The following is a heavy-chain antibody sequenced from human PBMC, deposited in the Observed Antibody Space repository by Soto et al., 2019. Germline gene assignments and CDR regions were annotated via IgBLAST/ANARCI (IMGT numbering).Heavy chain of an antibody. CDR3: AKGGGTTLPLDS. CDR2: IWSDGSDK. J-gene: IGHJ4*02. D-gene: IGHD1-7*01. Sequence: QVQLVESGGGVVQPGRSLRLSCAASGFTFSSYGMHWVRQAPGKGLEWVAVIWSDGSDKFYADSVKGRFTISRDNSKNTLYLQMHSLTAEDTAVYYCAKGGGTTLPLDSWGQGTLVTVSS. V-gene: IGHV3-33*06. CDR1: GFTFSSYG.